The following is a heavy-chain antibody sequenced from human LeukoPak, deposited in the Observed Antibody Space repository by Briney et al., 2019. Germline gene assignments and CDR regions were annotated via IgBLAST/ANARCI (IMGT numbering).Heavy chain of an antibody. V-gene: IGHV3-23*01. CDR2: ISGSGGST. D-gene: IGHD6-19*01. Sequence: GGSLRLSCAASGFTFSSYAMSWVRQAPGKGLEWVSAISGSGGSTYYADSVKGRFTISRDNSKDTLYLQMNSLRAEDTAVYYCANVRESSGWWGYFDYWGQGTLVTVSS. J-gene: IGHJ4*02. CDR3: ANVRESSGWWGYFDY. CDR1: GFTFSSYA.